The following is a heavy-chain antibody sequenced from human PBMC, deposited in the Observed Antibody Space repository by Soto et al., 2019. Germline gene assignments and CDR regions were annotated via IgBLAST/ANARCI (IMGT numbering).Heavy chain of an antibody. D-gene: IGHD6-19*01. CDR2: IVANAEGT. CDR1: GLTFSNHA. J-gene: IGHJ2*01. CDR3: AKVGPVDNHWYFDL. V-gene: IGHV3-23*01. Sequence: EVQLLESGGGLVQPGGSLRLSCAVSGLTFSNHAMSWVRLAPGKGLEWVSAIVANAEGTFYADSVRGRFTISRDNSKNTLYMQINNLRAEDTAVYYCAKVGPVDNHWYFDLWGRGTLVIVSS.